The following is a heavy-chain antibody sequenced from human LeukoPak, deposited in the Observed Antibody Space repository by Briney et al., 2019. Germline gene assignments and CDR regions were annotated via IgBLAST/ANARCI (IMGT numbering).Heavy chain of an antibody. D-gene: IGHD2-15*01. CDR2: IYSGGST. CDR3: ARVGCGGGTCYRSRGTFDI. V-gene: IGHV3-53*01. CDR1: GFTVSSNS. J-gene: IGHJ3*02. Sequence: PGGSLRLSCTVSGFTVSSNSMSWVRQAPGKGLEWVSVIYSGGSTYYADSVKGRFIISRDNSKNTLYLQMNSLRAEDTAVYYCARVGCGGGTCYRSRGTFDIWGQGTMVTVSS.